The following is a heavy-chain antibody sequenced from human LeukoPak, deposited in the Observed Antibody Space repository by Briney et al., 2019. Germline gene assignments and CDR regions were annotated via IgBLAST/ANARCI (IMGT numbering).Heavy chain of an antibody. Sequence: PSQTLSLTCTVSGNSISSGDNYWSWIRQPAGKGLEWIGRIYTSGSTNYNPSLKSRVTISGDTSKNQFSLRLSSVTAADTAVYYCAREITFGGVIGYWGQGTLVTVSS. CDR2: IYTSGST. V-gene: IGHV4-61*02. CDR3: AREITFGGVIGY. D-gene: IGHD3-16*01. CDR1: GNSISSGDNY. J-gene: IGHJ4*02.